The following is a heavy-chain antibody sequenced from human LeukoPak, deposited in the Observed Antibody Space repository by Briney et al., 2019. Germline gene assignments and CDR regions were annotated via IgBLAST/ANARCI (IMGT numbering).Heavy chain of an antibody. CDR3: SKDHTGGDYRVRSEGY. D-gene: IGHD3-10*01. Sequence: GGSLRLSCAASGFTFRSYAMTWVRQAPGKGLEWVSTINYGGTFYAESVKGRFTISRDNSKNTLYLQINSLRAEDTAVYYCSKDHTGGDYRVRSEGYWGQGALVTVTS. CDR1: GFTFRSYA. V-gene: IGHV3-23*01. J-gene: IGHJ4*02. CDR2: INYGGT.